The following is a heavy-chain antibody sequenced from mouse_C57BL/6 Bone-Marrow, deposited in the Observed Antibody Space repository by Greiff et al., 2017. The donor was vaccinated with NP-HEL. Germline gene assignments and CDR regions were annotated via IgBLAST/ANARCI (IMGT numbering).Heavy chain of an antibody. J-gene: IGHJ4*01. D-gene: IGHD4-1*01. Sequence: QVQLQQSGAELVRPGTSVKVSCKASGYAFTNYLIEWVKQRPGQGLEWIGVINPGSGGTNYNEKFKGKATLTADKSSSTAYMQLSSLTSEDSAVYFCARALLGRAMDYWGQGTSVTVSS. CDR1: GYAFTNYL. CDR2: INPGSGGT. V-gene: IGHV1-54*01. CDR3: ARALLGRAMDY.